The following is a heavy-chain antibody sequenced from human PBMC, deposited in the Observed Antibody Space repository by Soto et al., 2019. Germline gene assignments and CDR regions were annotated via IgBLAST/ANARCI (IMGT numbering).Heavy chain of an antibody. CDR2: INPNSGGT. J-gene: IGHJ3*02. D-gene: IGHD4-17*01. CDR1: GYTFTGYY. CDR3: ARLGRSYGGDAFDI. V-gene: IGHV1-2*04. Sequence: ASVKVSCKASGYTFTGYYMHWVRQAPGQGLEWMGWINPNSGGTNYAQKFQGWVTVTRDTSISTAYMELSRLRSDDTAVYYCARLGRSYGGDAFDIWGQGTMVTVSS.